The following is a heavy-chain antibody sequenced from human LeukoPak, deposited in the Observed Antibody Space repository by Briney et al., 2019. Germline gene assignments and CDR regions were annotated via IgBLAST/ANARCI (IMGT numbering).Heavy chain of an antibody. V-gene: IGHV3-30*18. CDR1: GFTFSSYG. J-gene: IGHJ6*02. CDR3: AKDYNVVVPASYYYYYGMDV. Sequence: GGSLRLSCAASGFTFSSYGMHWVRQAPGKGLEWVAVISYDGSNKYYADSVKGLFTISRDNSKNTLYLQMNSLRAEDTAVYYCAKDYNVVVPASYYYYYGMDVWGQGTTVTVSS. D-gene: IGHD2-2*01. CDR2: ISYDGSNK.